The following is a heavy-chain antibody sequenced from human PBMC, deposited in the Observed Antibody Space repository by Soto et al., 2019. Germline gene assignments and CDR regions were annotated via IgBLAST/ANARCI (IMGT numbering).Heavy chain of an antibody. V-gene: IGHV1-18*04. D-gene: IGHD6-6*01. CDR1: GYMFTTYG. Sequence: QVQLVQSGGEVKKPGASVEVSCRTSGYMFTTYGMSWVRQAPGQGLEWMAWISAYNGNKKYAQKFQGRVTMTTDTSTSTVSMELRNRTSDDTGTDFCARTGGGMAARPLEYWGQGTLVTVSS. CDR3: ARTGGGMAARPLEY. CDR2: ISAYNGNK. J-gene: IGHJ4*02.